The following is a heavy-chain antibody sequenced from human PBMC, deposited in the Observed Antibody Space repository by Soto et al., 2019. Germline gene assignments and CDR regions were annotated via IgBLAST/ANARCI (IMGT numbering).Heavy chain of an antibody. CDR1: GFTFSNAW. J-gene: IGHJ6*02. Sequence: EVQLVESGGGLVKPGGSLRLSCAASGFTFSNAWMSWVRQAPGKGLEWVGRIKSKTDGGTTDYAAPVKGRFSISRDDSKNTLYLQMNSLKTEDTAVYYCTTVSRGWDYYGMDVWGQGTTVTVSS. CDR2: IKSKTDGGTT. D-gene: IGHD3-10*01. CDR3: TTVSRGWDYYGMDV. V-gene: IGHV3-15*01.